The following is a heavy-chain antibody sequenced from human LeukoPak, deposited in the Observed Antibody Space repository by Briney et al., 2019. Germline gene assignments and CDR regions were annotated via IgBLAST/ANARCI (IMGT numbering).Heavy chain of an antibody. CDR3: AKGPCSSGWQAGLRYYYYGMDV. D-gene: IGHD6-19*01. CDR2: INHSGST. J-gene: IGHJ6*02. Sequence: MPSETLSLTCTVSGGSIRGSYYYWGGIRQPPGKGLEWIGEINHSGSTNYNPSLKSRVTISVDTSKNQFSLKLSSVTAADTAVYYCAKGPCSSGWQAGLRYYYYGMDVWGQGTTVTVSS. V-gene: IGHV4-39*07. CDR1: GGSIRGSYYY.